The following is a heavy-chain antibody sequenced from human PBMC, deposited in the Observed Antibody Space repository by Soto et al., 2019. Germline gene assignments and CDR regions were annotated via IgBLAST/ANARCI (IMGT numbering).Heavy chain of an antibody. J-gene: IGHJ4*02. Sequence: SETLSLTCAVYGGSFSGYYWSWIRQPPGKGLEWIGEINHSGSTNYNPSLKSRVTISVDTSKNQFSLKLSSGTAADTAVYYCARRKSGYDLHYWGQGTLVTVSS. CDR2: INHSGST. CDR3: ARRKSGYDLHY. CDR1: GGSFSGYY. V-gene: IGHV4-34*01. D-gene: IGHD5-12*01.